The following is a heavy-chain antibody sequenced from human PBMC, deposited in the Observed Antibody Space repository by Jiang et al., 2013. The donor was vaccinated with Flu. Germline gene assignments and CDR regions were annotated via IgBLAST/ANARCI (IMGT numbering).Heavy chain of an antibody. CDR1: GFTFSSYA. J-gene: IGHJ3*02. D-gene: IGHD3-10*01. CDR2: ISGSGGST. Sequence: QLLESGGGLVQPGGSLRLSCAASGFTFSSYAMSWVRQAPGKGLEWVSAISGSGGSTYYADSVKGRFTISRDNSKNTLYLQMNSLRAEDTAVYYCANRPVGSYYIPVDAFDIWGQGTMVTVSS. V-gene: IGHV3-23*01. CDR3: ANRPVGSYYIPVDAFDI.